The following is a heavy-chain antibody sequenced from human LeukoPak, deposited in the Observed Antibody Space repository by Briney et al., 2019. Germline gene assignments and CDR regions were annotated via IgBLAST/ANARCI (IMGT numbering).Heavy chain of an antibody. Sequence: ASAKVSCKASGYTFTSYDINWVRQATGQGLEWMGWMNPNSGNTGYAQKFQGRVTMTRNTSISTAYMELSSLRSEDTAVYYCAKSTYMVRGVKSAFDIWGQGTMVTVSS. CDR1: GYTFTSYD. V-gene: IGHV1-8*01. CDR3: AKSTYMVRGVKSAFDI. CDR2: MNPNSGNT. D-gene: IGHD3-10*01. J-gene: IGHJ3*02.